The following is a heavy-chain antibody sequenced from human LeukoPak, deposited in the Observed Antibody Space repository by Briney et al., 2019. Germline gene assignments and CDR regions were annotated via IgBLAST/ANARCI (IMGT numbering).Heavy chain of an antibody. V-gene: IGHV3-30*02. Sequence: GGSLRLSCAASGFTFSSYAMSWVRQAPGKGLEWVAFIRYDGSNKYYADSVKGRFTISRDNSKNTLYLQMNSLRAEDTAVYYCAKDSGDIYDFWSGYYPHFDYWGQGTLVTVSS. CDR1: GFTFSSYA. J-gene: IGHJ4*02. CDR2: IRYDGSNK. D-gene: IGHD3-3*01. CDR3: AKDSGDIYDFWSGYYPHFDY.